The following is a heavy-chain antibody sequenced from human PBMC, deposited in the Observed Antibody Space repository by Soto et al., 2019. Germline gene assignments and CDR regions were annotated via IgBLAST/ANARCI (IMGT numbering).Heavy chain of an antibody. D-gene: IGHD3-9*01. J-gene: IGHJ4*02. V-gene: IGHV4-39*01. Sequence: QLQLQESGPGLVKPSETLSLTCTVSGGSISSSSYYWGWIRQPPGKGLEWIGSIYYSGSTYYNPSLKSRVTISVDTSKNQFSLKLSSVTAADTAVYYCARLNPGGNLTADYWGQGTLVTVSS. CDR2: IYYSGST. CDR3: ARLNPGGNLTADY. CDR1: GGSISSSSYY.